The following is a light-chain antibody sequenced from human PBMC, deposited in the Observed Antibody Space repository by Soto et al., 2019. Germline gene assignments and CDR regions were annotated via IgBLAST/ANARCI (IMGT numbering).Light chain of an antibody. Sequence: EIVMTQSPATLSVSPGERATLSCRASQSVSSNLAWYQQKPGQAPRLLIYGASSRATGIPDRFSGSGSGTDFTLTISRLEPYDFAVYYCQQYGTSPYTFGQGTKLEIK. CDR3: QQYGTSPYT. CDR1: QSVSSN. J-gene: IGKJ2*01. V-gene: IGKV3-20*01. CDR2: GAS.